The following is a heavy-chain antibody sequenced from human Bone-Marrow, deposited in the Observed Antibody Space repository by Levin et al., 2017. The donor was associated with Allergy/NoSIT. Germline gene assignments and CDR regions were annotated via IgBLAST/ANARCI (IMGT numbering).Heavy chain of an antibody. J-gene: IGHJ4*02. D-gene: IGHD3-10*01. Sequence: SGGSLRLSCAASGFTFNNYAVSWVRQAPGKGLEWVSTINNSGGSRFYADSVKGRFTISRDNSKNTVYLQMDILRVDDTAVYYCAKDRVSFGSGRNFDSWGQGTLVTVSS. CDR2: INNSGGSR. CDR3: AKDRVSFGSGRNFDS. CDR1: GFTFNNYA. V-gene: IGHV3-23*01.